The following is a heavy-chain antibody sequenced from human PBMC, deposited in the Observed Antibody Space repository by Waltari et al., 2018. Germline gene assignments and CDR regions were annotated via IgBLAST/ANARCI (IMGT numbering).Heavy chain of an antibody. Sequence: QVQLVESGGGVVQPGRSLRLSCAASGFTFSSYAMHWVRQAPGKGLEWVAVISYDGSNKYYADSVKGRFTISRDNSKNTLYLQMNSLRAEDTTVYYCARDWVAAGWRLGGIDYWGQGTLVTVSS. CDR3: ARDWVAAGWRLGGIDY. CDR2: ISYDGSNK. V-gene: IGHV3-30-3*01. CDR1: GFTFSSYA. D-gene: IGHD6-19*01. J-gene: IGHJ4*02.